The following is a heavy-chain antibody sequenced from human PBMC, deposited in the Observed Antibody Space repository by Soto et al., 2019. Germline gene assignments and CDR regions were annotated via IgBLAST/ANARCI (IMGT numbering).Heavy chain of an antibody. CDR2: INPNGGST. D-gene: IGHD3-16*01. V-gene: IGHV1-46*01. CDR3: ARSSGGVYGMIIEGTNWFAP. CDR1: GDTFTSYY. Sequence: QVRLVQSGAEVKAPGASVKVSCKAPGDTFTSYYMHWVRQAPGHGLEWMGVINPNGGSTRFAQKFQGRVTMTRDTSTSTVYMELRGLTSEDTAVYYCARSSGGVYGMIIEGTNWFAPWGQGTLVTVSS. J-gene: IGHJ5*02.